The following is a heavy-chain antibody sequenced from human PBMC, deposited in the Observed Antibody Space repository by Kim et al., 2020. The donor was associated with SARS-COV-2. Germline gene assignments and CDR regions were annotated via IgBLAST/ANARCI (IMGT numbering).Heavy chain of an antibody. CDR3: AKHVCPKSWYFDL. Sequence: YSPCLKSPVTMPADTSKNQFSLELSSVSSADTSVYYCAKHVCPKSWYFDLWGRGTLVTVSS. J-gene: IGHJ2*01. V-gene: IGHV4-39*01.